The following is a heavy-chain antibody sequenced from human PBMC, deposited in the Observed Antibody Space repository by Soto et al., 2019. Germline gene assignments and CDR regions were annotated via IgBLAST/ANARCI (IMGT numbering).Heavy chain of an antibody. CDR2: IYHNGSP. Sequence: QLQLQESGSGLVKPSQTLSLTCAVSGGSMSSGGYSWSWIRQPPGKGLEWIGYIYHNGSPYYNPSLKSRVTISDRSKNQFSLKLSSVTAADTAVYYCARVPDVWGQGTTVTVSS. J-gene: IGHJ6*02. CDR1: GGSMSSGGYS. CDR3: ARVPDV. V-gene: IGHV4-30-2*01.